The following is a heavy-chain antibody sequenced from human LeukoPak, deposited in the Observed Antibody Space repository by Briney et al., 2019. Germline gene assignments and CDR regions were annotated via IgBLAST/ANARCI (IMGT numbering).Heavy chain of an antibody. CDR3: AKDGARGYFDY. D-gene: IGHD1-26*01. J-gene: IGHJ4*02. V-gene: IGHV3-30*18. Sequence: GGSLRLSCAASGFTFSSYGMPWVRQAPGKGLEWVAVISYDGSNKYYADSVKGRFTISRDNSKNTLYLQMNSLRAEDTAVYYCAKDGARGYFDYWGQGTLVTVSS. CDR1: GFTFSSYG. CDR2: ISYDGSNK.